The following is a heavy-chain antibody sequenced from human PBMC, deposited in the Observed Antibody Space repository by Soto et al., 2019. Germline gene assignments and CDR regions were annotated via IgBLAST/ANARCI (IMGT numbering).Heavy chain of an antibody. D-gene: IGHD2-2*01. CDR3: AATAPTKTYCSSTSCYENWFDP. V-gene: IGHV1-69*13. CDR2: IIPILGTA. CDR1: GGTFSSYA. Sequence: ASVKVSCKASGGTFSSYAISWVRQAPGQGLEWMGGIIPILGTANYAQKFQGRVTITADESTSTAYMELSSLRSEDTAVYYCAATAPTKTYCSSTSCYENWFDPWGQGTLVTVSS. J-gene: IGHJ5*02.